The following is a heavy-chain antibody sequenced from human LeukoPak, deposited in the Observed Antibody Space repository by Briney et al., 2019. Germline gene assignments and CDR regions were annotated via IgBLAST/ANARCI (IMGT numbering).Heavy chain of an antibody. CDR3: ARLEGTNDGGDYYYGMDV. V-gene: IGHV4-59*01. D-gene: IGHD1-1*01. CDR1: GGSISSYY. CDR2: IYYSGST. Sequence: SETLSLTCTVSGGSISSYYWSWIRRSPGKGLEWIGYIYYSGSTNYNPSLKSRVTISVDTSKNQFSLKLSSVTAADTAVYYCARLEGTNDGGDYYYGMDVWGQGTTVTVSS. J-gene: IGHJ6*02.